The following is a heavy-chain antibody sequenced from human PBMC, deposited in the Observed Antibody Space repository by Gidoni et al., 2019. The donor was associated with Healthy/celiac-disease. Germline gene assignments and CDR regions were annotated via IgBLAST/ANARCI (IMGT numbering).Heavy chain of an antibody. CDR2: ISGNRGSI. D-gene: IGHD4-17*01. CDR3: AKDRGTVTTGWFDP. J-gene: IGHJ5*02. CDR1: GFPFDDYA. Sequence: EVQLVESGGGLVQPGRSLRLSCAASGFPFDDYAMHWVRQAPGKGLGWVSGISGNRGSIGYADSVKGRFTISRDNAKNSLYLQMNSLRAEDTALYYCAKDRGTVTTGWFDPWGQGTLVTVSS. V-gene: IGHV3-9*01.